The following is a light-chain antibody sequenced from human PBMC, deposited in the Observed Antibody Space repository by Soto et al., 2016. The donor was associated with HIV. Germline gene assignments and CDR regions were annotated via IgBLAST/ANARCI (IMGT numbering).Light chain of an antibody. CDR3: LQDLQFTPYT. CDR2: SAS. V-gene: IGKV1-6*01. J-gene: IGKJ2*01. CDR1: QGIKNE. Sequence: IQMTQSPSSLSASVGDRVTITCRASQGIKNELAWYQQKPGKAPKLLIYSASSLGGEVPSRFSGSGSGTDFTLTIYSLQPEDSAFYFCLQDLQFTPYTFGPGDPSWRSN.